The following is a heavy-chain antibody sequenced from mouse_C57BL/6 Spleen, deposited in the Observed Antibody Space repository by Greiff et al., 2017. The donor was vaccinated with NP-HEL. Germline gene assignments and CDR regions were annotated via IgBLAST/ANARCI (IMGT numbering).Heavy chain of an antibody. J-gene: IGHJ3*01. Sequence: DVKLVESGGGLVKPGGSLKLSCAASGFTFSDYGMHWVRQAPEKGLEWVAYISSGSSTIYYADTVKGRFTISRDNAKNTLFLQMTSLRSEDTAMYYCAGRTAQATAWFAYWGQGTLVTVSA. V-gene: IGHV5-17*01. CDR3: AGRTAQATAWFAY. D-gene: IGHD3-2*02. CDR1: GFTFSDYG. CDR2: ISSGSSTI.